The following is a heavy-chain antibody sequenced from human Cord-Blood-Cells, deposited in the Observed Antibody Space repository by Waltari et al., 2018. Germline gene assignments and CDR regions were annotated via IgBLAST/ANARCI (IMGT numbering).Heavy chain of an antibody. CDR1: GGSISSSSSY. CDR2: IYYSGST. CDR3: ARHDIAAAGTSYAFDI. J-gene: IGHJ3*02. D-gene: IGHD6-13*01. Sequence: QLQLQESGPGLVKPSETLSLTCTVSGGSISSSSSYWGWLRQPPGKGLEWIGSIYYSGSTYYNPSLKSRVTISVDTSKNQFSLKLSSVTAADTAVYYCARHDIAAAGTSYAFDIWGQGTMVTVSS. V-gene: IGHV4-39*07.